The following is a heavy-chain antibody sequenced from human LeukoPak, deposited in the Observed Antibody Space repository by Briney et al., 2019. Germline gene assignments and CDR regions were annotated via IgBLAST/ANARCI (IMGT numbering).Heavy chain of an antibody. J-gene: IGHJ4*02. CDR2: INHSGST. CDR1: GGSFSGYY. D-gene: IGHD3-10*01. Sequence: SETLSLTCAVYGGSFSGYYWSWIRQPPGKGLEWIGEINHSGSTNYNPSLKSRVTISVDTSKNQFSLKLSSVTAADTAVYYCARGRRVLLWFGELDRIFDYWGQGTLVTVSS. CDR3: ARGRRVLLWFGELDRIFDY. V-gene: IGHV4-34*01.